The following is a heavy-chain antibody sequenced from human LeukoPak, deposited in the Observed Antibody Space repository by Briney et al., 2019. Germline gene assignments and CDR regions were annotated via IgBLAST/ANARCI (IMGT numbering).Heavy chain of an antibody. CDR2: IIPIFGTA. J-gene: IGHJ3*02. V-gene: IGHV1-69*05. CDR1: GGTFSSYA. Sequence: SVKVSCKASGGTFSSYAISWVRQAPGQGLEWMGMIIPIFGTANYAQKFQGRVTITTDESTSTAYMELSSLRSEDTAVYYCAREHYYDSSGYYWGACDIWGQGTMVTVSS. CDR3: AREHYYDSSGYYWGACDI. D-gene: IGHD3-22*01.